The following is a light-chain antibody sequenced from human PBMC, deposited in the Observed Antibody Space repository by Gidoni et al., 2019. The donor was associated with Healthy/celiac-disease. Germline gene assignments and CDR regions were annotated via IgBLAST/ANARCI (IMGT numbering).Light chain of an antibody. CDR1: QSLLHSNGYSY. CDR2: LGS. CDR3: MQALQTPIT. Sequence: DLVMTQPPLFLPVTPGEPASVSCRSSQSLLHSNGYSYLDWYLQKPGQSPQLLIYLGSTRASGVPDRFSGSGSGTDFTLKISRVEAEDVGVYYCMQALQTPITFGQGTRLEIK. J-gene: IGKJ5*01. V-gene: IGKV2-28*01.